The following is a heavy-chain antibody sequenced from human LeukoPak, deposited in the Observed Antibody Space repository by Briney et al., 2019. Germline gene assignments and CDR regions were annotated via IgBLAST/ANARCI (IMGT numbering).Heavy chain of an antibody. V-gene: IGHV1-46*01. CDR1: GDTFSSYY. Sequence: ASVKVSCKTSGDTFSSYYMHWVRQAPGQGLEWMGIINLSGGTTSYPRKFQGRVTMTRDTSTSTVYMELNSLRSEDTAVYYCARHDLPGMSPFDYWGQGTLVTVSS. J-gene: IGHJ4*02. D-gene: IGHD6-13*01. CDR3: ARHDLPGMSPFDY. CDR2: INLSGGTT.